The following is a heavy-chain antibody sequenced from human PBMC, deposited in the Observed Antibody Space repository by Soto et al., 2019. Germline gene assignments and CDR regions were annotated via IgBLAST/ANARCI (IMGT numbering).Heavy chain of an antibody. D-gene: IGHD3-22*01. V-gene: IGHV2-5*02. CDR2: IYWDDDK. Sequence: QITLKESGPTLVKPTQTLTLTCTFSGFSLSTSGVGVGWIRQPPGKALEWLALIYWDDDKRYSPSLKSRLTIPKDTTKNQFVLTMATTDPVDTATYYCAHSPDDSSGYYPPPFDHWGQGTLVTVSS. CDR3: AHSPDDSSGYYPPPFDH. J-gene: IGHJ4*02. CDR1: GFSLSTSGVG.